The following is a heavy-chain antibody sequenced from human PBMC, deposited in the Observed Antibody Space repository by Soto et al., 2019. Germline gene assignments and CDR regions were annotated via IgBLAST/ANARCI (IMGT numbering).Heavy chain of an antibody. V-gene: IGHV4-61*01. CDR1: GGSVSSGSYY. D-gene: IGHD2-2*01. CDR2: IYYSGST. Sequence: QVQLQESGPGLVKPSETLSLTCTVSGGSVSSGSYYWSWIRQPPGKGLEWIGYIYYSGSTNYNPSRKSRVTIAVDTSKNQFSLKLSSVTAADTAVYYCARGGVVPAAISHNWFDPWGQGTLVTVSS. J-gene: IGHJ5*02. CDR3: ARGGVVPAAISHNWFDP.